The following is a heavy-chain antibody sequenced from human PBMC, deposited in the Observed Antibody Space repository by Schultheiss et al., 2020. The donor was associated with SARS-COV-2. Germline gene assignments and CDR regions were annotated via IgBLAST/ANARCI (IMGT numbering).Heavy chain of an antibody. D-gene: IGHD6-13*01. J-gene: IGHJ4*02. Sequence: SETLSLTCTVSGGSISSYYWSWIRQPPGKGLEWIGYIYHSGTTNYNPSLKSRVSISVDTSKNQFFLKLSSVTAADTAVYYCARVGYSSTWMTFDYWGQGTLVTVSS. V-gene: IGHV4-59*01. CDR3: ARVGYSSTWMTFDY. CDR2: IYHSGTT. CDR1: GGSISSYY.